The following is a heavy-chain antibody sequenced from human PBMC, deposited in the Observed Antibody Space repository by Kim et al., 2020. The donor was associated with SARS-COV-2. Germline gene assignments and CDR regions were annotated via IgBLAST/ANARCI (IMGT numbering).Heavy chain of an antibody. CDR3: ARLAPAHYDILTGYRYYYGMDV. J-gene: IGHJ6*02. CDR2: IYYSGST. D-gene: IGHD3-9*01. Sequence: SETLSLTCTVSGGSISSYYWSWIRQPPGKGLEWIGYIYYSGSTNYNPSLKSRVTISVDTSKNQFSLKLSSVTAADTAVYYCARLAPAHYDILTGYRYYYGMDVWGQGTTVTVSS. CDR1: GGSISSYY. V-gene: IGHV4-59*08.